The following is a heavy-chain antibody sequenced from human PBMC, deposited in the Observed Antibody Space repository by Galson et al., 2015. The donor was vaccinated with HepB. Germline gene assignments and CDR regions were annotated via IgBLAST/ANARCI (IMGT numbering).Heavy chain of an antibody. CDR2: IKQDGSEK. Sequence: SLRLSCAASGFTFSSYWMSWVRQAPGKGLEWVANIKQDGSEKYYVDSVKGRFTISRDNAKNSLYLQMNSLRAEDTAVYYCAREKLGRSPYAFNWYFDLWGRGTLVTVSS. J-gene: IGHJ2*01. D-gene: IGHD7-27*01. V-gene: IGHV3-7*03. CDR1: GFTFSSYW. CDR3: AREKLGRSPYAFNWYFDL.